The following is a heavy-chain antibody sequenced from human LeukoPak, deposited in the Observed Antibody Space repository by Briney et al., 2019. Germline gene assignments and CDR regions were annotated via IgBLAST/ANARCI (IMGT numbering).Heavy chain of an antibody. J-gene: IGHJ6*02. V-gene: IGHV4-59*08. CDR2: IYYSGST. Sequence: SETLSLTCTVSGGSISSYYWSWIRQPPGKGLEWIGYIYYSGSTNYNPSLKSRVTISVDTSKNQLSLKLSSVTAADTAVYYCARERWFGESKYGMDVWGQGTTVTVSS. D-gene: IGHD3-10*01. CDR1: GGSISSYY. CDR3: ARERWFGESKYGMDV.